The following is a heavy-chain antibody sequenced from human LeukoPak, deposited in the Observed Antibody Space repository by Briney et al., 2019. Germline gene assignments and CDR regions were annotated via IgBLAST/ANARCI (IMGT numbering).Heavy chain of an antibody. CDR3: ARGQYCSGGSCYLPYYYYYYMDV. CDR2: INHSGST. V-gene: IGHV4-34*01. Sequence: SETLSLTCAVYGGSFSGYYWSWIRQPPGKGLECIGEINHSGSTNYNPSLKSRVTISVDTSKNQFSLKLSSVTAADTAVYYCARGQYCSGGSCYLPYYYYYYMDVWGKGTTVAVSS. J-gene: IGHJ6*03. CDR1: GGSFSGYY. D-gene: IGHD2-15*01.